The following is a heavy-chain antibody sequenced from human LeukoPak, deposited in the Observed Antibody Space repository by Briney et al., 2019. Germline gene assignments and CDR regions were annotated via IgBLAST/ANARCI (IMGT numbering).Heavy chain of an antibody. Sequence: PSETLSLTCAVYGGSFSGYYWSWIRQPPGKGLEWIGEINHSGSTNYNPSLKSRVTISVDTSKNQFSLRLSSVTAADTAVYCCARETYYYDPWGQGTLVTVSS. J-gene: IGHJ5*02. V-gene: IGHV4-34*01. CDR3: ARETYYYDP. CDR1: GGSFSGYY. CDR2: INHSGST. D-gene: IGHD3-22*01.